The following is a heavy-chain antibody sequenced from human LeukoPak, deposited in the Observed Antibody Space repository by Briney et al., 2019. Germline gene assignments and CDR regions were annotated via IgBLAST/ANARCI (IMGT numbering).Heavy chain of an antibody. V-gene: IGHV4-59*01. CDR3: ARDRPSGSGSSFSLGMDV. D-gene: IGHD3-10*01. CDR1: GDSISSYY. Sequence: PSETLSLTCTVSGDSISSYYWSWLRQPPGKGLEWIGYVYYRGSAKYNPSLKSRVTMSLDTSKSQFSLKLNSVTAADTAVYYCARDRPSGSGSSFSLGMDVWGQGTTVTVSS. J-gene: IGHJ6*02. CDR2: VYYRGSA.